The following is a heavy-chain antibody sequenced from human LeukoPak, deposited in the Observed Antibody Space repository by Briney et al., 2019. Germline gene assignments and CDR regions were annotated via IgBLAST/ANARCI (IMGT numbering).Heavy chain of an antibody. J-gene: IGHJ4*02. Sequence: GASVKVSCKASGYTFTCYYMHWVRQAPGQGLEWMGWINPNSGGTNYAQKFQGRVTMTRDTSISTAYMELSRLRSDDTAVYYCARGWAYYYDSSGHYYCDYWSQGTLVTVSS. CDR2: INPNSGGT. V-gene: IGHV1-2*02. CDR1: GYTFTCYY. CDR3: ARGWAYYYDSSGHYYCDY. D-gene: IGHD3-22*01.